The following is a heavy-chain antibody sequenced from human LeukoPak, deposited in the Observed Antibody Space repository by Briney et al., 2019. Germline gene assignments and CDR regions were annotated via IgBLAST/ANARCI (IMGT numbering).Heavy chain of an antibody. Sequence: SVKVSCKASVGTFSSYAISWLRQSPGQGFEWLGMIIPILGTPDYAQKFQERVTLTADRSTSTVYLELSSLKSEDTALYYCARPYCGSVKCYNEKHHYYFDHWGQGTLVTVSS. D-gene: IGHD2-21*01. J-gene: IGHJ4*02. V-gene: IGHV1-69*04. CDR3: ARPYCGSVKCYNEKHHYYFDH. CDR2: IIPILGTP. CDR1: VGTFSSYA.